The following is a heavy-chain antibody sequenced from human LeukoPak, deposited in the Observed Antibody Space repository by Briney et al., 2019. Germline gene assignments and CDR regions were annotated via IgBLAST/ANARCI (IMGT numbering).Heavy chain of an antibody. V-gene: IGHV1-18*01. CDR1: GYTFTGHY. CDR2: ISAYNGNT. D-gene: IGHD1-14*01. Sequence: GASVKVSCKVSGYTFTGHYIHWVRQAPGQGLEWMGWISAYNGNTNYAQKLQGRVTMTTDTSTSTAYMELRSLRSDDTAVYYCAREGLFPPVFFDYWGQGTLVTVSS. J-gene: IGHJ4*02. CDR3: AREGLFPPVFFDY.